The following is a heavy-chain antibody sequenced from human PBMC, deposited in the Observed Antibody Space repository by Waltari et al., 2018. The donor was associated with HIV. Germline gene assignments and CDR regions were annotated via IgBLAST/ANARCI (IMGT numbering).Heavy chain of an antibody. J-gene: IGHJ6*01. D-gene: IGHD6-13*01. CDR2: ISGSGGNT. CDR3: VKEHQYSHTWYSYYGMDV. CDR1: GFTFSTYG. V-gene: IGHV3-23*01. Sequence: EVRLLESGGGLVQIGGSLRLSCAASGFTFSTYGMNWVRQAPGKGLEWVSAISGSGGNTYYAESLKGRFTISRDNSKNTLYLQMNSLRAEDTAVYFCVKEHQYSHTWYSYYGMDVWGQGTTVTVSS.